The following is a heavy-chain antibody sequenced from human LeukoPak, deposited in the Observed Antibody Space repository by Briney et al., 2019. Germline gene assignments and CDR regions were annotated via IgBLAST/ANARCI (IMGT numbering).Heavy chain of an antibody. CDR1: GFTFSSYA. J-gene: IGHJ4*02. D-gene: IGHD6-19*01. V-gene: IGHV3-30*04. CDR2: ISYDGSNK. Sequence: GRSLRLSCAASGFTFSSYAMHWVRQAPGKGLEWVAVISYDGSNKYYADSVKGRFTISRDNSKNTLYLQMNSLRAEDTAVYYCATSTGYSSGWYRTYYFDYWGQGTLVTVSS. CDR3: ATSTGYSSGWYRTYYFDY.